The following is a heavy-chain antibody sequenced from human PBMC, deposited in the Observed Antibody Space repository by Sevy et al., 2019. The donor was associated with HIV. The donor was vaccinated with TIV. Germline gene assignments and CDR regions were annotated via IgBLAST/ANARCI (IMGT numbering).Heavy chain of an antibody. CDR3: ARGLKGAINMGPFYTFDI. D-gene: IGHD3-10*01. Sequence: SETLSLTCAVYGGSFSGYDWSWIRQPPGKGLEWIGEINHSGSTNYNPSLKKRLTISVDTSKNQVSLKMNSVTAADTAVYYCARGLKGAINMGPFYTFDIWGQGTMVSVSS. V-gene: IGHV4-34*01. CDR2: INHSGST. CDR1: GGSFSGYD. J-gene: IGHJ3*02.